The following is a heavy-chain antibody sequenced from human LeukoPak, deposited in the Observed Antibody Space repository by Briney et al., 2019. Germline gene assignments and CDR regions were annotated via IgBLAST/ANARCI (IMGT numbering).Heavy chain of an antibody. Sequence: GESLKISCNGSGYSFTSYWIGWVRQMPGKGLEWMGIIYPGDSDTRYSPSFQGQVTISADKSISTAYLQWSSLKASDTAMYYCARTYYYDSSGYWASNAFDIWGQGTMVTVSS. CDR1: GYSFTSYW. CDR3: ARTYYYDSSGYWASNAFDI. J-gene: IGHJ3*02. V-gene: IGHV5-51*01. D-gene: IGHD3-22*01. CDR2: IYPGDSDT.